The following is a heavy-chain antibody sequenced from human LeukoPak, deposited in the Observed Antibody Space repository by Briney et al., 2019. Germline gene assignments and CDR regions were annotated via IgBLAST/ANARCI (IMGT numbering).Heavy chain of an antibody. J-gene: IGHJ4*02. CDR2: VRFDGSDH. CDR3: ARDLYDHFLDY. Sequence: PGGSLRLSCAASGFTFSDYGIHWVRQAPGKGLQWVAVVRFDGSDHYHEDYVKGRFTISRDNSKNTVYLQMNSLRAEDTAVYYCARDLYDHFLDYWGQGTVVTVPS. CDR1: GFTFSDYG. D-gene: IGHD3-3*01. V-gene: IGHV3-33*01.